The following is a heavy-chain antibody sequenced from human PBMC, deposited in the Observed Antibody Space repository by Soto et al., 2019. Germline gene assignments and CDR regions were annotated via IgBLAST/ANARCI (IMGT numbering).Heavy chain of an antibody. D-gene: IGHD3-9*01. Sequence: QVQLVESGGGVVQPGRSLRLSCAASGFTFSGNGMFWVRQAPGKGLEWVAVISYDGSNKYYADSVKGRFTISRDNSKNTLYLQMNSLRAEDTAVYYCARGTMDYDILTGYYNRDYVWGSYRYPLDYWGQGTLVTVSS. V-gene: IGHV3-30*03. CDR1: GFTFSGNG. CDR2: ISYDGSNK. CDR3: ARGTMDYDILTGYYNRDYVWGSYRYPLDY. J-gene: IGHJ4*02.